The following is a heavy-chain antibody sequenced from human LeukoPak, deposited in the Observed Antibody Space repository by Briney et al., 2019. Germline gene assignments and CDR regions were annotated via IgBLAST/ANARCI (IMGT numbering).Heavy chain of an antibody. Sequence: ETLSLTCAVYGGSFSGYYWNWVRQAPGKGLEWVSSISSSSSYIYYADSVKGRFTISRDNAKNSLYLQMNSLRAEDTAVYYCARTIVVGNWFDPWGQGTLVTVSS. V-gene: IGHV3-21*01. CDR3: ARTIVVGNWFDP. CDR2: ISSSSSYI. J-gene: IGHJ5*02. CDR1: GGSFSGYY. D-gene: IGHD3-22*01.